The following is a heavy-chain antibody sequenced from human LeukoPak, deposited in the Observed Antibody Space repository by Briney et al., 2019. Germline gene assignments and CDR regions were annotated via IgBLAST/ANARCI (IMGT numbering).Heavy chain of an antibody. CDR3: ARDYREGPHYYFDY. CDR1: GFTFSSYA. J-gene: IGHJ4*02. V-gene: IGHV3-30-3*01. CDR2: ISYDGSNK. D-gene: IGHD1-26*01. Sequence: GRSLRLSCAASGFTFSSYAMHWVRQAAGKGLEWVAVISYDGSNKYYADSVKGRFTISRDNSKNTLYLQMNSLRAEDTAVYYCARDYREGPHYYFDYWGQGTLVTVSS.